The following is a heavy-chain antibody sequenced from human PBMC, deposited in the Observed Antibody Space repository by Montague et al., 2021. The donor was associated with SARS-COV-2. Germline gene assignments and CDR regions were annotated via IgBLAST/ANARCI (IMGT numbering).Heavy chain of an antibody. CDR1: SGSIRTSSYY. D-gene: IGHD2-8*02. CDR2: IYPGGKL. V-gene: IGHV4-39*01. J-gene: IGHJ4*02. Sequence: SETLSLTCTVSSGSIRTSSYYWGRIRHPPGKELVWIGSIYPGGKLFYSLSLKSRVTMSIDTSENQFSLNPNAVTAADTAVYYCARHSGGSEVSGLDYWGQGTLVTVSS. CDR3: ARHSGGSEVSGLDY.